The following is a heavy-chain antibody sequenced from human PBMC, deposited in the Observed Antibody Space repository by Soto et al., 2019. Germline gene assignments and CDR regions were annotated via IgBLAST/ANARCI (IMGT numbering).Heavy chain of an antibody. J-gene: IGHJ4*02. V-gene: IGHV4-61*08. CDR1: GASVTSGGYY. D-gene: IGHD3-10*01. CDR3: ARTRNRGSWAALF. Sequence: SETLSLTCTVSGASVTSGGYYWSWIRQPPGKGLEWIGFIIYNGATKYNPSLESRVTMSVDTSKNQFLLKLSSVTAADTAVYYCARTRNRGSWAALFWGPGTLVTVSS. CDR2: IIYNGAT.